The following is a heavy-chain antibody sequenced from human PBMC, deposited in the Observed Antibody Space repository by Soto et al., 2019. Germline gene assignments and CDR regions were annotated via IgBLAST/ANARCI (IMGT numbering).Heavy chain of an antibody. V-gene: IGHV3-30*18. Sequence: GGSLRLSCAASGFTFSSYGMHWVRQAPGKGLEWVAVISYDGSNKYYTDSVKGRFTISRDNSKNTLYLQMNSLRAEDTAVYYCAKDPYRWGRHYYYYGVDVWGQGTTVTVSS. CDR3: AKDPYRWGRHYYYYGVDV. J-gene: IGHJ6*02. CDR2: ISYDGSNK. D-gene: IGHD7-27*01. CDR1: GFTFSSYG.